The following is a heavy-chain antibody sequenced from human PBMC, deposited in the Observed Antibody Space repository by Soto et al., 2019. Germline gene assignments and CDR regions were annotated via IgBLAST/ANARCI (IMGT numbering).Heavy chain of an antibody. CDR1: GYTFTDYA. CDR3: AKGSRMWTPDY. J-gene: IGHJ4*02. D-gene: IGHD2-21*01. Sequence: QVPLVQSGAEVKKPGASVKVFCKASGYTFTDYAIHWVRQAPGQRLELMGWIAPGNGNTKYSQTFQVRVTITRDTSATTAYMELSSLRSEDTAVYYCAKGSRMWTPDYWGQGTLVTVSS. V-gene: IGHV1-3*01. CDR2: IAPGNGNT.